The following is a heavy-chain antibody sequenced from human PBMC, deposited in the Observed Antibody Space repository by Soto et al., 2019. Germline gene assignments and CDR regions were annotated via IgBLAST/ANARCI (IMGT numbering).Heavy chain of an antibody. Sequence: PGGSLRHSWAASGLTCRSFTMSWVRQAPGKGLEWVSTISSNSAYIYYTDALRGRFTISRDNAKNSLHLQMNSLRAEDTAVYYCTRDASRDSSARGWFDPWGPGTLVTVSS. J-gene: IGHJ5*02. CDR3: TRDASRDSSARGWFDP. CDR2: ISSNSAYI. D-gene: IGHD6-13*01. CDR1: GLTCRSFT. V-gene: IGHV3-21*01.